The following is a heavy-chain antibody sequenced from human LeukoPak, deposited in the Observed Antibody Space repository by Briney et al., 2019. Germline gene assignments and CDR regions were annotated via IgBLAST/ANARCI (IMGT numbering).Heavy chain of an antibody. D-gene: IGHD3-10*01. J-gene: IGHJ6*03. CDR1: GFSFSSHG. Sequence: GGSLRLSCAGSGFSFSSHGMNWGRQASGKGLEWVSSISSSSSYIYYADSVKGRVTISRDNAKHSLYLQMNSLRAEDTAVYYCAREGSSYYMDVWGKGTTVTISS. V-gene: IGHV3-21*01. CDR2: ISSSSSYI. CDR3: AREGSSYYMDV.